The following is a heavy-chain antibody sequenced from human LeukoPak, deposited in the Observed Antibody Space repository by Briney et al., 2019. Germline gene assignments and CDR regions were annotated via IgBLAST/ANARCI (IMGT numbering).Heavy chain of an antibody. J-gene: IGHJ5*02. V-gene: IGHV3-33*01. CDR2: IWYDGSNK. D-gene: IGHD4-17*01. CDR3: AREAATVTIFHWFDP. Sequence: PGGSLRPSCAASGFTFSSYGMHWVRQAPGKGLEWVAVIWYDGSNKYYADSVKGRFTISRDNSKNTLYLQMNSLRAEDTAVYYCAREAATVTIFHWFDPWGQGTLVTVSS. CDR1: GFTFSSYG.